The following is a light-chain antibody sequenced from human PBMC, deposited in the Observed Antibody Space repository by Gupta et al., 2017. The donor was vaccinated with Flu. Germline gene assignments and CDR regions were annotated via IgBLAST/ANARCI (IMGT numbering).Light chain of an antibody. J-gene: IGKJ1*01. V-gene: IGKV3-11*01. CDR1: QSISSY. CDR2: DAS. Sequence: ATLSLSPGERATLSCEASQSISSYLAWYQQKPGQAPRLLIYDASNRATGIPARFSGSGCGTDFTLTISSLEPEDFAVYYCQQRSDWPPWTFGQGTKVEI. CDR3: QQRSDWPPWT.